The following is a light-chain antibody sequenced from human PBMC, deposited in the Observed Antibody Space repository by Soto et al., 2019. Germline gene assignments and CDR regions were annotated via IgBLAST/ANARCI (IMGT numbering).Light chain of an antibody. CDR3: QQYNNWPPRT. V-gene: IGKV3-15*01. CDR2: GAS. Sequence: EIVMTHSPATLPVSPGERATLSCRASQSVSSNLAWYQQKPGQAPRLLIYGASTRATGIPARFSGSGSGTEFTLTISSLQSEDFAVYYCQQYNNWPPRTFGQGT. J-gene: IGKJ1*01. CDR1: QSVSSN.